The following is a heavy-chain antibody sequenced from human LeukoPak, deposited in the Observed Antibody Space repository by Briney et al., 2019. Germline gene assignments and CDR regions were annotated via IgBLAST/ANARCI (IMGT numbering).Heavy chain of an antibody. CDR1: GYTFTSYG. J-gene: IGHJ4*02. D-gene: IGHD7-27*01. V-gene: IGHV1-2*04. CDR2: INPNSGGT. Sequence: GASVKVSCKASGYTFTSYGISWVRQAPGQGLEWMGWINPNSGGTNYAQKFQGWVTMTRDTSISTAYMELSRLRSDDTAVYYCARAGRLGITSNYWGQGTLVTVSS. CDR3: ARAGRLGITSNY.